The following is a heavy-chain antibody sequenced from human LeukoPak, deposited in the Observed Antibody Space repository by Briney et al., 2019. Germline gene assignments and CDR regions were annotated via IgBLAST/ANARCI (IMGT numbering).Heavy chain of an antibody. CDR1: GFTFSSYG. V-gene: IGHV3-33*01. CDR3: ARGGLMTTVTTY. J-gene: IGHJ4*02. Sequence: QPGRSLRLSCAASGFTFSSYGMHWVRQAPGKGLEWVAVIWYDGSNKYYADSVKGRFTISRDNSKNTLYLQMNSLRAEDTAVYYCARGGLMTTVTTYWGQGTLVTVSS. D-gene: IGHD4-17*01. CDR2: IWYDGSNK.